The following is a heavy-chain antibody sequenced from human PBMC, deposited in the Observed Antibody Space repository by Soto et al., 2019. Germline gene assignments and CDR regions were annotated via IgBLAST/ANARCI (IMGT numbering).Heavy chain of an antibody. D-gene: IGHD2-2*01. Sequence: TSETLSLTCAVSGDSISSGGFSWSWIRQPPGKGLERIGYIYHSGTSLYNPSLKNRVTISVDGFKNQFSLKVNSVTAADTAVYYCARGRLVPAVNFDYWGLGTLVTVSS. CDR1: GDSISSGGFS. CDR3: ARGRLVPAVNFDY. V-gene: IGHV4-30-2*01. CDR2: IYHSGTS. J-gene: IGHJ4*02.